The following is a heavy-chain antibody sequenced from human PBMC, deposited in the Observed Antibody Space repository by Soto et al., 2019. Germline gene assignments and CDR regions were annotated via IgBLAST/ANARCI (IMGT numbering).Heavy chain of an antibody. Sequence: QVQLQESGPGLVKPSQTLSLTCTVSGGSISSGGYYWSWIRQHPGKGLEWIGYIYYSGSTYYNPSLKSRVTISVDTSKNLFSLKLSSVTAADTAVYYCARLATVTTFVDYWGQGTLVTVSS. CDR1: GGSISSGGYY. J-gene: IGHJ4*02. CDR2: IYYSGST. CDR3: ARLATVTTFVDY. D-gene: IGHD4-17*01. V-gene: IGHV4-31*03.